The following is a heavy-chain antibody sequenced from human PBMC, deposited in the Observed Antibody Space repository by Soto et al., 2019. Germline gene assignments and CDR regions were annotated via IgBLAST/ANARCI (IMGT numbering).Heavy chain of an antibody. V-gene: IGHV4-34*01. CDR2: INHSGST. Sequence: SETLSLTCAVYGGSFNGYYWSWIRQPPGKGLEWIGEINHSGSTNYNPSLKSRVTISVDTSKNQFSLKLSSVTAADTAVYYCAGGYNWNYYYYGMDVWGQGTTVTVSS. J-gene: IGHJ6*02. CDR3: AGGYNWNYYYYGMDV. CDR1: GGSFNGYY. D-gene: IGHD1-20*01.